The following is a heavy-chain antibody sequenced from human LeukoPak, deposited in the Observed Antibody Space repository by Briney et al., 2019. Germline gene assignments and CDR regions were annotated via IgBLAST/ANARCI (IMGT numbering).Heavy chain of an antibody. CDR1: GYTFTSYD. CDR3: ARGFAWLRFDYFDY. CDR2: MNPNSGNT. D-gene: IGHD5-12*01. Sequence: ASVKVSCKASGYTFTSYDINWVRQATGQGLEWMGWMNPNSGNTGYAQKFQGRVTITRNTSISTAYMELSSLRSEDTAVYYCARGFAWLRFDYFDYWGQGTLVTVSS. V-gene: IGHV1-8*03. J-gene: IGHJ4*02.